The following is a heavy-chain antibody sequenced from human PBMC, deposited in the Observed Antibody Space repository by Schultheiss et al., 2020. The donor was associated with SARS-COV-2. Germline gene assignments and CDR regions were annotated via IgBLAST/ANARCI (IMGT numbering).Heavy chain of an antibody. Sequence: GGSLRLSCAASGFTFSSYEMNWVRQAPGKGLEWVSSISSSSSYIYYADSVKGRFTISRDNAKNSLYLQMNSLRAEDTAVYYCAREKTTEGGMDVWGQGTTVTVSS. V-gene: IGHV3-21*01. J-gene: IGHJ6*02. CDR1: GFTFSSYE. D-gene: IGHD4-11*01. CDR3: AREKTTEGGMDV. CDR2: ISSSSSYI.